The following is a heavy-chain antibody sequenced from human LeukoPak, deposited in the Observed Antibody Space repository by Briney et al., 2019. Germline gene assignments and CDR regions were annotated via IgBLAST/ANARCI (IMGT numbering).Heavy chain of an antibody. CDR1: GGSFSGYY. V-gene: IGHV4-34*01. D-gene: IGHD3-10*01. CDR2: INHSGST. CDR3: ARLPQVRGYWREAFRQAPLRNWSDP. J-gene: IGHJ5*02. Sequence: PSETLSLTCAVYGGSFSGYYWSWIRQPPGKGLEWIGEINHSGSTNYNPSLKSRVTISVDTSKNQFSLKLSSVTAADTAVYYCARLPQVRGYWREAFRQAPLRNWSDPWGQGTLVTVSS.